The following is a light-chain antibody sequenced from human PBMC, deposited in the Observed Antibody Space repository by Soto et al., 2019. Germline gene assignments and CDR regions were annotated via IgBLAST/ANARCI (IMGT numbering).Light chain of an antibody. CDR3: LLYLGSDVWV. CDR1: SGSVSTDNS. J-gene: IGLJ2*01. CDR2: STN. Sequence: QTVVTQEPSFSVSPGGTVTLTCGLSSGSVSTDNSPSWYQQTPGQGPRTLIYSTNTRSSGVPDRFSGSILGSKAALTITGAQADDESDYYCLLYLGSDVWVFGGGTKVTV. V-gene: IGLV8-61*01.